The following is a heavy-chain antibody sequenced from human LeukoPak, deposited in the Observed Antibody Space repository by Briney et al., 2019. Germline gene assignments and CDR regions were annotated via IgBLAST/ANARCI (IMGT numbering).Heavy chain of an antibody. CDR1: GGSISSVDYY. D-gene: IGHD3-22*01. J-gene: IGHJ4*02. Sequence: PSETLSLTCTVSGGSISSVDYYWGWIRQPPGKGLEWIGCIYYSGSTYYSPSLTSRVTISVDTSKNHFALKLSSVTAAYTAVYYCARLPVGYDSSGYPSGGQGTLVTVSS. V-gene: IGHV4-39*02. CDR2: IYYSGST. CDR3: ARLPVGYDSSGYPS.